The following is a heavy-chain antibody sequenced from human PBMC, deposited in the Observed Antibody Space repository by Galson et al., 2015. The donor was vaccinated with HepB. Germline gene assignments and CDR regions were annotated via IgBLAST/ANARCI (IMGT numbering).Heavy chain of an antibody. V-gene: IGHV3-7*01. CDR1: GFTFSSYW. CDR3: ARDQAFCSGGSCYSPYFYYMDV. Sequence: SLRLSCAASGFTFSSYWMSWVRQAPGKGLEWVANIKLDGGEKYYVDSVKGRFTISRDNAKNSLYLQMNSLRAEDTAVYYCARDQAFCSGGSCYSPYFYYMDVWGKGTTVTVSS. D-gene: IGHD2-15*01. J-gene: IGHJ6*03. CDR2: IKLDGGEK.